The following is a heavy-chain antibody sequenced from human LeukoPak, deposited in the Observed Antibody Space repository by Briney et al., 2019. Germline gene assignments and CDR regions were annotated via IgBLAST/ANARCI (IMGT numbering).Heavy chain of an antibody. Sequence: SQTLSLTCTVSGGSIGSGGYYWSWIRQPPGKGLEWIGYIYHSGSTYYNPSLKSRVTISVDTSKNQFSLKLSSVTAADTAVYYCARGWTATWGQGTLVTVSS. CDR3: ARGWTAT. D-gene: IGHD1-1*01. CDR2: IYHSGST. V-gene: IGHV4-30-2*05. J-gene: IGHJ5*02. CDR1: GGSIGSGGYY.